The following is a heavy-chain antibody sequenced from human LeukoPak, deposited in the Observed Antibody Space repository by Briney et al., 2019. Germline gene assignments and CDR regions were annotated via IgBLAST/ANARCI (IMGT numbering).Heavy chain of an antibody. Sequence: SETLSLTCTVSGGSISSYYWSWIRQPPGKGLEWIGYIYYSGSTNYNPSLKSRVTISVDTSKNQFSLKLNSVTAADTAVYYCARLGSSYDAFDIWGQGTMVTVSS. CDR1: GGSISSYY. D-gene: IGHD2-15*01. V-gene: IGHV4-59*12. J-gene: IGHJ3*02. CDR3: ARLGSSYDAFDI. CDR2: IYYSGST.